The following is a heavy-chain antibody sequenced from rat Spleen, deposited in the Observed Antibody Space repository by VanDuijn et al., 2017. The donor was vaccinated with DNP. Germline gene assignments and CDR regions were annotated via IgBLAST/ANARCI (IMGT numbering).Heavy chain of an antibody. CDR3: ARHVLPLRVWDY. Sequence: EVQLVESGGGLVQPGGSLKLSCAASGFNFSDYNMAWVRQTPKKGLEWVTAILFDGSRTYYRDSVKGRFTISRDNAKSILYLQMNSLRSDDMATYYCARHVLPLRVWDYWGQGVMVTVSS. CDR1: GFNFSDYN. J-gene: IGHJ2*01. CDR2: ILFDGSRT. V-gene: IGHV5S10*01. D-gene: IGHD4-1*01.